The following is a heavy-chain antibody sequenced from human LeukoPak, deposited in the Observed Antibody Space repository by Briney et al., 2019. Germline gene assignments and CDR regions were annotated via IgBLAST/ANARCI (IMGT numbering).Heavy chain of an antibody. V-gene: IGHV4-4*02. Sequence: TSETLSLTCAVSGGSISSSNWWSWVRQPPGKGLEWIGEIYHSGSTNYNPSLKSRVTISVDKSKNQFSLKLSSVTAEDTAVYYCARDRWLVDKNWFDPWGQGTLVTVSS. D-gene: IGHD6-19*01. CDR2: IYHSGST. CDR3: ARDRWLVDKNWFDP. J-gene: IGHJ5*02. CDR1: GGSISSSNW.